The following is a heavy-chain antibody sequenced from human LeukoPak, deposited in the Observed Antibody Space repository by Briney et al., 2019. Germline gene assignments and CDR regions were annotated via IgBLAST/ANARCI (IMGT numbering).Heavy chain of an antibody. CDR1: GASIRSGDYY. CDR2: IYDSGST. Sequence: SETLSLTCTVSGASIRSGDYYWSWIRQPPGKGLEWIGYIYDSGSTYYNPSLKSRITISVDTSKNQFSLKLSSVTAADTAVYFCAREGLRYYDTSGYPSHAFDIWGQGTMVTVSS. CDR3: AREGLRYYDTSGYPSHAFDI. J-gene: IGHJ3*02. V-gene: IGHV4-30-4*01. D-gene: IGHD3-22*01.